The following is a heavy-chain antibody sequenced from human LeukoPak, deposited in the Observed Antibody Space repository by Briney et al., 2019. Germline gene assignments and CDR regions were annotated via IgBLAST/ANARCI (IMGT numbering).Heavy chain of an antibody. V-gene: IGHV1-18*01. CDR3: ARWYSSSWYGGNFDY. D-gene: IGHD6-13*01. J-gene: IGHJ4*02. CDR2: ISAYNGNT. CDR1: GYTFTSYG. Sequence: ASVKVSCKASGYTFTSYGISWVRQAPGQGLEWMGWISAYNGNTNYAQKLQGRVTMTTDTSTSTAYMELRSLRSDDTAVYYCARWYSSSWYGGNFDYRGQGTLVTVSS.